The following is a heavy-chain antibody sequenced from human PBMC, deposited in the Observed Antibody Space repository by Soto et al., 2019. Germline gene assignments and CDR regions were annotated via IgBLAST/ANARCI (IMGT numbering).Heavy chain of an antibody. Sequence: ASVKVSCKASGYTFTSYGISWVRQAPGQGLEWMGWISAYNGNTNYAQKLQGRVTMTTDTSTSTAYMGLRSLRSDDTAVYYCARDVTGTNNYYYGMDVWGQGTTVTVSS. CDR3: ARDVTGTNNYYYGMDV. D-gene: IGHD1-7*01. CDR1: GYTFTSYG. CDR2: ISAYNGNT. V-gene: IGHV1-18*04. J-gene: IGHJ6*02.